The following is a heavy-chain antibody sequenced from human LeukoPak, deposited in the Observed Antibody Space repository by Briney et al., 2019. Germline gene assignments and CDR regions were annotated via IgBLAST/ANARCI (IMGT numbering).Heavy chain of an antibody. D-gene: IGHD2-15*01. CDR1: GFTFSSYG. Sequence: GGSLRLSCAASGFTFSSYGMSWVRQAPGKGLEWVSSISSTGGSTYYADSVKGRFTISRDNSKNTLYLQMNSLRAEDTAIYYCAKNGDRGAYCTGGTCYPYFYYYMDVWGKGTTVTI. CDR3: AKNGDRGAYCTGGTCYPYFYYYMDV. CDR2: ISSTGGST. J-gene: IGHJ6*03. V-gene: IGHV3-23*01.